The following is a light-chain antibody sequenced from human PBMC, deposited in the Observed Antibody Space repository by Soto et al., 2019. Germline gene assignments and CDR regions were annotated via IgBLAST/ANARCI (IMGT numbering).Light chain of an antibody. V-gene: IGLV1-47*01. Sequence: QSVMSQPRSASGTPGQRVTISCSGSSSNIGSNYVYWYQQLPGTAPKLLIYRNNQRPSGVPDRFSGSKSGTSASLAISGLGSEDEADYYCAAWDDSLSGYVFGTGT. CDR1: SSNIGSNY. CDR2: RNN. CDR3: AAWDDSLSGYV. J-gene: IGLJ1*01.